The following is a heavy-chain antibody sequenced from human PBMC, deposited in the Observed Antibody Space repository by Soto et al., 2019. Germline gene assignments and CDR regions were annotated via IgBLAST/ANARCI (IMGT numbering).Heavy chain of an antibody. J-gene: IGHJ4*02. CDR3: ARADYDILTGSLYYFDY. D-gene: IGHD3-9*01. Sequence: PSDTLSLTCTVSGGSISSYYCSWSRQPPGKGLEWIGYIYYSGSTNYNPSLKSRVTISVDTSKNQFSLKLSSVTAADTAVYYCARADYDILTGSLYYFDYWGQGTLVTVSS. V-gene: IGHV4-59*07. CDR1: GGSISSYY. CDR2: IYYSGST.